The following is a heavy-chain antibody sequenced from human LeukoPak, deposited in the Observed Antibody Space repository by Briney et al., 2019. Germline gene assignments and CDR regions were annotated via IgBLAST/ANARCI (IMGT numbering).Heavy chain of an antibody. D-gene: IGHD6-19*01. Sequence: PSETLSLTCTVSGGSISSYYWSWIRQPPGKGLEWIGNIYYSGSTNYNPSLKSRVTISVDTSKNQFSLKLSSVTAADTAVYYCASESGIAVAGDAFDIWGQGTMVTVSS. CDR1: GGSISSYY. CDR3: ASESGIAVAGDAFDI. J-gene: IGHJ3*02. V-gene: IGHV4-59*08. CDR2: IYYSGST.